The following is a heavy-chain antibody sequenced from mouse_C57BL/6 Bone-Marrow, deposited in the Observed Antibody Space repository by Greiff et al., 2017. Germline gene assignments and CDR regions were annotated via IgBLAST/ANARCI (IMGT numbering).Heavy chain of an antibody. CDR2: IDPSDSYT. V-gene: IGHV1-69*01. CDR3: AIYDGF. Sequence: VQLQQPGAELVMPGASVKLSCKASGYTFTSYWMHWVKQRPGQGLEWIGEIDPSDSYTNYNQKFKGKSTLTVDKSSSSAYMQLSSLTAEDSAVYYCAIYDGFWGQGTTVTVSS. D-gene: IGHD2-3*01. J-gene: IGHJ4*01. CDR1: GYTFTSYW.